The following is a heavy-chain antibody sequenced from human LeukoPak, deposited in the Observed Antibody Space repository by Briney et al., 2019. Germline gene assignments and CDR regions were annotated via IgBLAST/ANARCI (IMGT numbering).Heavy chain of an antibody. CDR2: IYYSGST. J-gene: IGHJ4*02. CDR3: ARHYGDFWSGYYPNY. V-gene: IGHV4-39*01. CDR1: GVSISSSSYY. Sequence: SETLSLTCTVSGVSISSSSYYWGWIRQPPGKGLEWIGSIYYSGSTYYNPSLKSRVTISVDTSKNQFSLKLSSVTAADTAVYYCARHYGDFWSGYYPNYWGQGTLVTVSS. D-gene: IGHD3-3*01.